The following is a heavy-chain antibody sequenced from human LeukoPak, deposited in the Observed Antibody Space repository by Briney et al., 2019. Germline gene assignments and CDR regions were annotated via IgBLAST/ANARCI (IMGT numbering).Heavy chain of an antibody. CDR3: ARRYYDSSGYLYFDY. CDR2: IYYSGST. V-gene: IGHV4-39*07. CDR1: GGSISSSGYY. D-gene: IGHD3-22*01. J-gene: IGHJ4*02. Sequence: SETLSLTCTVSGGSISSSGYYWGWIRQPPGKGLEWIGSIYYSGSTYYNPSLKSRVTISVDTSKNQFSLKLSSVTAADTAVYYCARRYYDSSGYLYFDYWGQGTLVTVSS.